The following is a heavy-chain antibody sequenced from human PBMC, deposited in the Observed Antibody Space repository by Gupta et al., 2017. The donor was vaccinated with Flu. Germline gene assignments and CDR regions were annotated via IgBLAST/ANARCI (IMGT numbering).Heavy chain of an antibody. D-gene: IGHD3-22*01. V-gene: IGHV1-69*01. CDR3: ARDLPHYYDSSGLGFDY. CDR2: IIPIFGTA. CDR1: GGTFSSYA. Sequence: QVQLVQSGAEVKEPGSSVKVSCKASGGTFSSYAISWVRPAPGQGLEWMGGIIPIFGTANYAQKFQGRVTITADESTSTAYMELSSLRSEDTAVYYCARDLPHYYDSSGLGFDYWGQGTLVTVSS. J-gene: IGHJ4*02.